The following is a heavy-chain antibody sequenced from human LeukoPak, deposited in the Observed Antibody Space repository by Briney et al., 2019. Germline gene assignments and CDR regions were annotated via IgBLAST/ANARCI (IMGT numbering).Heavy chain of an antibody. D-gene: IGHD2-15*01. Sequence: SETLSLTCTVSGGSINVYYWSWIRKPPGKGLEWIGHIYNSGSTNYSPSLKSRVTISVDKSKNQFSLKLSSVTAADTAVYYCASRIVVVVAASAINYWGQGTLVTVSS. CDR2: IYNSGST. J-gene: IGHJ4*02. CDR1: GGSINVYY. CDR3: ASRIVVVVAASAINY. V-gene: IGHV4-59*12.